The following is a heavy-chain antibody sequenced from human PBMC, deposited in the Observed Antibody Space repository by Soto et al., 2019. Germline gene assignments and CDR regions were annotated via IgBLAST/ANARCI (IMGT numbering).Heavy chain of an antibody. J-gene: IGHJ4*02. V-gene: IGHV3-23*01. CDR1: GFTFINYA. D-gene: IGHD2-15*01. CDR2: VSGGGGGT. CDR3: AKAGNSDIVVVVAATRNLDY. Sequence: EVQLLESGGGLIQPGGSLRRSCAASGFTFINYAVTWVRQAPGKGLEWVSAVSGGGGGTYYADSVKGRFTISRDISKDTMYLQVNSLRAEDTAVYYCAKAGNSDIVVVVAATRNLDYWGQGTLVTFSS.